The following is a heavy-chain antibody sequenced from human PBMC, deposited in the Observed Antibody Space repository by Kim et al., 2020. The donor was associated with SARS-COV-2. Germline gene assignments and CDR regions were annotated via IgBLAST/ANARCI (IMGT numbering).Heavy chain of an antibody. CDR3: ASLGILWWEDDY. CDR1: GYSISSGYY. V-gene: IGHV4-38-2*02. D-gene: IGHD2-21*01. J-gene: IGHJ4*02. CDR2: IYHSGST. Sequence: SETLSLTCTVSGYSISSGYYWGWIRQPPGKGLEWIGSIYHSGSTYYNPSLKSRVTISVDTSKNQFSLKLSSVTAADTAVYYCASLGILWWEDDYWGQGTLVTVSS.